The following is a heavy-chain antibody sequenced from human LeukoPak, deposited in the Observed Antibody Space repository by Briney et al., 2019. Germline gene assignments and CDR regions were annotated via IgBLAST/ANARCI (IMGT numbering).Heavy chain of an antibody. CDR3: ARNRGHFDY. CDR1: GYIFTGYY. CDR2: INPSGGST. J-gene: IGHJ4*02. Sequence: ASVKVSCKASGYIFTGYYMHWVRQAPGQGLEWMGIINPSGGSTSYAQKFQGRVTMTRDMSTSTVYMELSSLRSEDTAVYYCARNRGHFDYWGQGTLVTVSS. V-gene: IGHV1-46*01. D-gene: IGHD7-27*01.